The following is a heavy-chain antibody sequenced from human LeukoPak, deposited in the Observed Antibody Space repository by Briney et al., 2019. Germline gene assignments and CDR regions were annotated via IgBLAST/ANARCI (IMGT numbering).Heavy chain of an antibody. CDR1: GASVSGSAYY. Sequence: SEILSLTCTVSGASVSGSAYYWGWIRQPPGKGLEWIGNIYYSGSTYYNESLESRVTISIDTSKNQFSLKLNSVTAADTAMYYCAKSGGYGLIDYWGQGTLVTVSS. J-gene: IGHJ4*02. CDR3: AKSGGYGLIDY. V-gene: IGHV4-39*01. CDR2: IYYSGST. D-gene: IGHD1-26*01.